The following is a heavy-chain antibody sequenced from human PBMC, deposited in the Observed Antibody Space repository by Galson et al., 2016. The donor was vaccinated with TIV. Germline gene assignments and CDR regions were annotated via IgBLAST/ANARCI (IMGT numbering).Heavy chain of an antibody. CDR3: AKVAKCGDYSWDAFDV. V-gene: IGHV3-23*01. D-gene: IGHD1-26*01. J-gene: IGHJ3*01. CDR1: GFSFRNYV. CDR2: LSLSGAYT. Sequence: SLRLSCAASGFSFRNYVMSWVRLAPGKGLEWVSSLSLSGAYTYYADPVKGRFTISRDNSKYTLFLQLNSLRAGDTAIYYCAKVAKCGDYSWDAFDVWGQGTVVTVSS.